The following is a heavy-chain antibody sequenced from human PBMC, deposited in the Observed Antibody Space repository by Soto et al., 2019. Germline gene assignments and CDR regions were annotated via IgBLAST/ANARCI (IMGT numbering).Heavy chain of an antibody. CDR2: IYYSGST. V-gene: IGHV4-59*01. CDR1: GGSISSYY. CDR3: ARVPLSGDDILTGFWFDP. D-gene: IGHD3-9*01. Sequence: PSDTLSLTCTVSGGSISSYYWSWIRQPPGKGLEWIGDIYYSGSTNYNPSLKSRVTISVDTSKNQFSLKLSSVTAADTAVYYCARVPLSGDDILTGFWFDPWGQGTLVTVSS. J-gene: IGHJ5*02.